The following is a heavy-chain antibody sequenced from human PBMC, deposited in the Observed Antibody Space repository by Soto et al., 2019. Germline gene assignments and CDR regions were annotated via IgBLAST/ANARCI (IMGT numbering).Heavy chain of an antibody. J-gene: IGHJ4*02. Sequence: EVQLLDSGGGLVQPGGSLRLSCAASGFTFSSYAVSWVRQAPGKGLEWVSGISGSGGGGYYADSVKGRLTISRDNSKNTLYLQMNSLRAEDTAVYYYAKDGYSYRYPSYFDYWGQGTLVTVSS. CDR2: ISGSGGGG. V-gene: IGHV3-23*01. D-gene: IGHD5-18*01. CDR1: GFTFSSYA. CDR3: AKDGYSYRYPSYFDY.